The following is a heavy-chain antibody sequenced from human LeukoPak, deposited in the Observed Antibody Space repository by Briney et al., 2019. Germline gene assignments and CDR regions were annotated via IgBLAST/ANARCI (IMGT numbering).Heavy chain of an antibody. J-gene: IGHJ6*02. CDR1: GGSISSYY. D-gene: IGHD1-1*01. CDR2: INYSGST. Sequence: SETLSLTCTVSGGSISSYYWSWIRQSPGKGLEWIGYINYSGSTNYNPSLKSRVTISVDTSKNQFSLKLSSVTAADTAVYYCARHGTSSFYYYAMDVWGQGTTVTVSS. CDR3: ARHGTSSFYYYAMDV. V-gene: IGHV4-59*08.